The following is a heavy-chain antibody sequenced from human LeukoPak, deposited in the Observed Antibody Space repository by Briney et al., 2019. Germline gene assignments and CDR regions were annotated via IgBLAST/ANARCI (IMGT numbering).Heavy chain of an antibody. CDR1: GYIFNTYG. CDR2: ISGYTGNK. D-gene: IGHD6-13*01. J-gene: IGHJ5*02. Sequence: ASVKVSCKASGYIFNTYGISWVRQAPGQGLEWMGWISGYTGNKHYAQKVQDRVTMTTDTSTNTAYMELRSLRSDDTAIYYCARQEQQQRWGWFDPWGQGTLVTVSS. CDR3: ARQEQQQRWGWFDP. V-gene: IGHV1-18*01.